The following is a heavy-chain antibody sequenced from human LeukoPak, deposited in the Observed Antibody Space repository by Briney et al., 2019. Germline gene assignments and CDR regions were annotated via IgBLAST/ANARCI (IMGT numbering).Heavy chain of an antibody. CDR2: IYYSGST. D-gene: IGHD6-19*01. J-gene: IGHJ4*02. V-gene: IGHV4-59*01. CDR3: ARVTRYSSGGYPFDY. CDR1: GGSISSYY. Sequence: SETLSLPCTVSGGSISSYYWRWIRQPPGKGLEWIGYIYYSGSTNYNPSLKSRVTISVDTSKNHFSLKQSSVTAADTAVYYCARVTRYSSGGYPFDYWGQGTLVTVSS.